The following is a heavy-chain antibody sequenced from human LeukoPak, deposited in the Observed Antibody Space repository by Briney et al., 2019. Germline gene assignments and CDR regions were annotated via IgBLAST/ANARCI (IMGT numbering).Heavy chain of an antibody. CDR3: GSYDFWSNWFDP. Sequence: SETLSLTCTVSGGSISSYYWSWIRQPPGKGLEWIGYIYYSGSTNYNPSPKSRVTISVDTSKNQFSLKLSSVTAADTAVYYCGSYDFWSNWFDPWGQGTLVTVSS. V-gene: IGHV4-59*01. D-gene: IGHD3-3*01. CDR1: GGSISSYY. J-gene: IGHJ5*02. CDR2: IYYSGST.